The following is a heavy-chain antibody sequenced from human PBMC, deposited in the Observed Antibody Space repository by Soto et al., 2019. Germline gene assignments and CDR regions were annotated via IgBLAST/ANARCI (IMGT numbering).Heavy chain of an antibody. D-gene: IGHD3-3*01. Sequence: SVKVSCKASGGTFSSYAISWVRQAPGQGLEWMGGIIPIFGTANYAQKFQGRVTITADKSTSTAYMELSSLRSEDTAVYYCASTTYYDFWSGYGPQSYYYYGMDVWGQGTTFTVSS. V-gene: IGHV1-69*06. CDR2: IIPIFGTA. J-gene: IGHJ6*02. CDR3: ASTTYYDFWSGYGPQSYYYYGMDV. CDR1: GGTFSSYA.